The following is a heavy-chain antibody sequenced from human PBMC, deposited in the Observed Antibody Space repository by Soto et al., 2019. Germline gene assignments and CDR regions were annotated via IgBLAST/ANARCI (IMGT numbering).Heavy chain of an antibody. J-gene: IGHJ6*02. Sequence: APVKVSCKASGYTITSCGISWVRQAHGQGLEWMGWISAYNGNTNYAQKLQGRVTMTTDTSTSTAYMELRSLRSDDTAVYYCARIGDSGYDYGDYYYGMDVWGQGTTVTVSS. CDR3: ARIGDSGYDYGDYYYGMDV. D-gene: IGHD5-12*01. V-gene: IGHV1-18*01. CDR1: GYTITSCG. CDR2: ISAYNGNT.